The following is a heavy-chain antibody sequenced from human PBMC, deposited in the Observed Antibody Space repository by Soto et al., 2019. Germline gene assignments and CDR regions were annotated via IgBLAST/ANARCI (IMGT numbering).Heavy chain of an antibody. CDR3: ARDNGVGP. J-gene: IGHJ5*02. CDR2: IYDSGST. V-gene: IGHV4-30-4*01. D-gene: IGHD2-8*01. CDR1: GGSISSGDYY. Sequence: QVQLQESGPGQVKPSQTLSLTCTVSGGSISSGDYYWSWIRQPPGKGLEWIGYIYDSGSTYYNSSLKSRVNITLDTSKNQFSLKLTSVTAADTAVYYCARDNGVGPWGQGTLVTVSS.